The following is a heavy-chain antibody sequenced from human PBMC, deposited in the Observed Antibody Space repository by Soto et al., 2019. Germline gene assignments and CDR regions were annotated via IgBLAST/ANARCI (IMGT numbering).Heavy chain of an antibody. CDR1: GFSFSSYG. V-gene: IGHV3-23*01. Sequence: PGGSLRLSCVASGFSFSSYGMHWVRQAPGKGLEWVSALSGSGDTTYYADSVRGRFSISRDNSKNTLYLQMSSLRGEDTAVYYCAKGTQFFYYYAMDVWGQGTTVTVSS. CDR3: AKGTQFFYYYAMDV. J-gene: IGHJ6*02. CDR2: LSGSGDTT.